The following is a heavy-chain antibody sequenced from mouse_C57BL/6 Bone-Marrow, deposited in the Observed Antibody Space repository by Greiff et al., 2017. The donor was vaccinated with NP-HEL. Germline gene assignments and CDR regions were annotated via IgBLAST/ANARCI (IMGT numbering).Heavy chain of an antibody. V-gene: IGHV1-66*01. CDR2: IYPGSGNT. CDR1: GYSFTSYY. Sequence: VQLQESGPELVKPGASVKISCKASGYSFTSYYIHWVKQRPGPGLEWIGWIYPGSGNTKYNEKFKGKATLTADTSSSTAYMQLSSLTSEDSAVYYCARSRDYLDYWGQGTTLTVSS. J-gene: IGHJ2*01. CDR3: ARSRDYLDY.